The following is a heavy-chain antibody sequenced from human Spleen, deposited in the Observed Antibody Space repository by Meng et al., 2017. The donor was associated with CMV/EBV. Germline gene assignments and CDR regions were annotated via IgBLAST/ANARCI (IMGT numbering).Heavy chain of an antibody. V-gene: IGHV3-33*06. CDR2: IWYDGSNK. Sequence: GSLKISCAASGFTFSSYWMSWVRQAPGKGLEWVAVIWYDGSNKYYADSVKGRFTISRDNSKNTLFLQMNSLRAEDTAVYYCAKDLKEWELLRDYYYYGMDVWGQGTTVTVSS. J-gene: IGHJ6*02. D-gene: IGHD1-26*01. CDR3: AKDLKEWELLRDYYYYGMDV. CDR1: GFTFSSYW.